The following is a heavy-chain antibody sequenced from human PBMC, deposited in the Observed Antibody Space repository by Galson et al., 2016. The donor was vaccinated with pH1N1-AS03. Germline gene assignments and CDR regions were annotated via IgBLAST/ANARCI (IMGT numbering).Heavy chain of an antibody. V-gene: IGHV3-15*01. D-gene: IGHD4-17*01. CDR3: TKEGYGDYFDY. J-gene: IGHJ4*02. CDR2: IKSKTDGGTT. Sequence: SLRLSCAASGITFSDAWMSWVRQTPGGGLEWVGRIKSKTDGGTTDFAAPVEGRFTISRDDSKNMLYLQMNSLKTEDSAMYYCTKEGYGDYFDYWGQGTLVTVSS. CDR1: GITFSDAW.